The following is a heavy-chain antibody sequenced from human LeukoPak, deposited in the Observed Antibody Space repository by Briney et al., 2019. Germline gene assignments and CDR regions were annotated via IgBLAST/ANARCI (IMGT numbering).Heavy chain of an antibody. CDR1: GYTFTSYD. CDR2: MNPNSGNT. J-gene: IGHJ4*02. CDR3: ARAPRYFDWLFKGGVGYYFDY. Sequence: ASVKVSCKASGYTFTSYDINWVRQATGQGLEWMGWMNPNSGNTGYAQKFQGRVTITRNTSISTAYMELSSLRSEDTAVYYCARAPRYFDWLFKGGVGYYFDYWGQGTLVTVSS. D-gene: IGHD3-9*01. V-gene: IGHV1-8*03.